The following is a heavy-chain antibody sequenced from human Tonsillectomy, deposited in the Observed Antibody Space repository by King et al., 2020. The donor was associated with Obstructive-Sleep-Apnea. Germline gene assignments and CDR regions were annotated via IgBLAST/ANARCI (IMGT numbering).Heavy chain of an antibody. D-gene: IGHD1-20*01. Sequence: QLVQSGAEVKKPGASVKVSCKASGYTFTSYGINWVRQAPGQGLEWMGWISAYNGNTNYAQKLQGRVTVTTDTSTSTAYMELRSLRSDDTAVYYCARVPGLSGIKVHYYGMDVWGQGTTVTVSS. J-gene: IGHJ6*02. CDR3: ARVPGLSGIKVHYYGMDV. V-gene: IGHV1-18*04. CDR2: ISAYNGNT. CDR1: GYTFTSYG.